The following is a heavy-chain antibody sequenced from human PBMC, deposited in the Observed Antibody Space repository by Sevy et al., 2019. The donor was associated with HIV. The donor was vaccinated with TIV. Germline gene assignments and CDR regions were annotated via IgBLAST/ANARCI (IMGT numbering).Heavy chain of an antibody. J-gene: IGHJ3*02. CDR2: VYYIGGT. V-gene: IGHV4-59*08. CDR1: GGSINSDH. Sequence: SETLSLTCTVSGGSINSDHWNWIRQPPGKGLEWIGYVYYIGGTNYNPSLKNRVTISVDRTKNQFSLKLTSVTTADTAVYYCARRNDFAIWGQGTMVTVSS. CDR3: ARRNDFAI.